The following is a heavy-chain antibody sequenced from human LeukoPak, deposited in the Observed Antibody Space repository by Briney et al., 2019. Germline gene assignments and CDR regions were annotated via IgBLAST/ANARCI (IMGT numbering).Heavy chain of an antibody. CDR3: AREGSNQGVVAFDI. D-gene: IGHD2-21*01. V-gene: IGHV3-30-3*01. J-gene: IGHJ3*02. CDR1: GFTLSSYA. CDR2: ISYGGSNT. Sequence: GGSLRLSCAVAGFTLSSYAMHWVRRAPGKGLGWVAFISYGGSNTYYADSVKGRFTISRDNSKNTLYLQMNSLRAEDTAVYYCAREGSNQGVVAFDIWGQGTMVTVSS.